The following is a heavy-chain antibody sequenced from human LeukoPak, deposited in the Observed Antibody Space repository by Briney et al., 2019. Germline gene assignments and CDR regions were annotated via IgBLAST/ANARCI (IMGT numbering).Heavy chain of an antibody. Sequence: ASVKVSCKASGYTFTSYYMHWVRQAPGQGLEWMGIINPSGGSTSYAQKFQGRVTMTRGTSTSTVYMELSSLRSEDTAVYYCARDDGYSSGWYRTYYFDYWGQGTLVTVSS. CDR2: INPSGGST. CDR1: GYTFTSYY. V-gene: IGHV1-46*01. J-gene: IGHJ4*02. CDR3: ARDDGYSSGWYRTYYFDY. D-gene: IGHD6-19*01.